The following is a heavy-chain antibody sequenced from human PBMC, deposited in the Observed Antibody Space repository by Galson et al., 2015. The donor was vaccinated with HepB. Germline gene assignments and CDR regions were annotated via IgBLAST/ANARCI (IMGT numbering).Heavy chain of an antibody. CDR2: ISGTDDTT. CDR1: GFTFSDYY. CDR3: AKTSGQSLVIVIIPLYYFDS. V-gene: IGHV3-23*01. D-gene: IGHD3-22*01. J-gene: IGHJ4*02. Sequence: SLRLSCAASGFTFSDYYMSWVRQAPGKGLEWVPGISGTDDTTYYADSVKGRFTISRDNSKNMLYLQMNSLTAEDTAVYYCAKTSGQSLVIVIIPLYYFDSWGQGTLVAVSS.